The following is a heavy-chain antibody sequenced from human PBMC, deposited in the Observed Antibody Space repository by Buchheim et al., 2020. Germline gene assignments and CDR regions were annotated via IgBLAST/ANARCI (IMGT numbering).Heavy chain of an antibody. CDR2: MNPNSGNT. J-gene: IGHJ6*02. CDR3: AGQGNWNYYYYGMDV. Sequence: QVQLVQSGAEVKKPGASVKVSCKASGYTFTSYDINWVRQATGQGHEWMGWMNPNSGNTGYAQKFQGRVTMTRNTSISTAYMKLSSLGSEDTAVYCCAGQGNWNYYYYGMDVWGRGTT. D-gene: IGHD1-1*01. V-gene: IGHV1-8*01. CDR1: GYTFTSYD.